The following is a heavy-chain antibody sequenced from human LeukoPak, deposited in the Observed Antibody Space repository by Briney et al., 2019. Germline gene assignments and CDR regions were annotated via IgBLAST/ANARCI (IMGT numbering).Heavy chain of an antibody. V-gene: IGHV3-9*01. Sequence: PGGSLRLSCAASGFTFDDYAMRWVRQAPGQGLEWVSSIYWNSGIITYADSVRGRFTISRDNADNSLFLQMDSLRPEDTALYYCTKEETKYTFGNAFDYWGQGTLVTVSS. CDR2: IYWNSGII. J-gene: IGHJ4*02. CDR1: GFTFDDYA. CDR3: TKEETKYTFGNAFDY. D-gene: IGHD4-23*01.